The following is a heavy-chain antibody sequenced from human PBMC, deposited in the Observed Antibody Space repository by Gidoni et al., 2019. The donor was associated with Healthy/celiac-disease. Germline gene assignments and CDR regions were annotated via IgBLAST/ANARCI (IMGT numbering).Heavy chain of an antibody. Sequence: QITLKESGPTLVKPTQTLTLTCTFPGFSLSTSGVGVGWIRQPPGKALEWLALIYWDDDKRYSPSLQSRLTITKDTSKNQVVLTMTNMDPVDTAPYSCAHRSLTGDPPNWCDPLGQGTLVTVSS. CDR1: GFSLSTSGVG. V-gene: IGHV2-5*02. D-gene: IGHD7-27*01. CDR2: IYWDDDK. CDR3: AHRSLTGDPPNWCDP. J-gene: IGHJ5*02.